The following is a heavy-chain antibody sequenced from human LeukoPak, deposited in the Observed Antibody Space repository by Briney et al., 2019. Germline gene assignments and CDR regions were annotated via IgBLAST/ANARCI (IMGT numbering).Heavy chain of an antibody. CDR1: GFTFSSYS. D-gene: IGHD1-7*01. CDR2: ISRSSSYI. CDR3: ARDGTGTPYDY. Sequence: GGSLRLSCAASGFTFSSYSMNWVRQAPGKGLEWVSSISRSSSYIFYADSVKGRFTISRDNAKNSLYLQMNSLRAEDTAVYYCARDGTGTPYDYWGQGTLVTVSS. J-gene: IGHJ4*02. V-gene: IGHV3-21*01.